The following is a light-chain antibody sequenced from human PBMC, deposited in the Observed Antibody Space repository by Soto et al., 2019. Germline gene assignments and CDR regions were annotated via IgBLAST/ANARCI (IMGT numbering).Light chain of an antibody. Sequence: AIQMTQSPSSLSASVGDGVTITCRASQGIRNDLGWYQQKPGKAPKLLIYSASGLQSGVPSRFSGSGSGTDFTLTISSLQPEDFATYFCLQDHTSPLTFSQGTKVDIK. CDR3: LQDHTSPLT. CDR1: QGIRND. V-gene: IGKV1-6*01. CDR2: SAS. J-gene: IGKJ1*01.